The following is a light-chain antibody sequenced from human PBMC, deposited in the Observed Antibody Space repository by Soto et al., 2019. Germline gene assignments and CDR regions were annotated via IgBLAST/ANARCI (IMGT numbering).Light chain of an antibody. CDR2: AAS. CDR1: QSISSY. Sequence: DIQMTQSPSALSASVGDRVTITCLASQSISSYLNWYQQKPGKAPKLLIYAASSLQSGVPSRFSGSGSGTDFTLTISSLQPEDFATYYCQQRYSTPPITFGQGTRLEIK. V-gene: IGKV1-39*01. J-gene: IGKJ5*01. CDR3: QQRYSTPPIT.